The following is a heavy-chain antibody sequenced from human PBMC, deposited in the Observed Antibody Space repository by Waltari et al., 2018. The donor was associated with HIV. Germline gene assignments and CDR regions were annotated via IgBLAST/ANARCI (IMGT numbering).Heavy chain of an antibody. CDR3: ARRYDSGTNIAGY. CDR2: MNPNSGNT. V-gene: IGHV1-8*01. J-gene: IGHJ4*02. Sequence: QVQLVQSGAEVKKPGASVKVSCKASGSTFTSYDINGSRQATGQGLEWMGWMNPNSGNTGYAQKFQGRVTMTRNTSISTAYMELSGLRSEDTAVYYCARRYDSGTNIAGYWGQGTLVTVSS. CDR1: GSTFTSYD. D-gene: IGHD3-10*01.